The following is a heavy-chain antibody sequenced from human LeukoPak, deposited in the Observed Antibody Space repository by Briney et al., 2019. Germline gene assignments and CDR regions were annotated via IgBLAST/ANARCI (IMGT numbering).Heavy chain of an antibody. CDR1: GFTFSSYS. Sequence: GGSLRLSRAASGFTFSSYSMNWVRQAPGKGLEWVSYISSSSSTIYYADSVKGRFTISRDNAKNSLYLQMNSLRAEDTAVYYCARAFRGYDSTYYFDYWGQGTLVTVSS. V-gene: IGHV3-48*04. CDR2: ISSSSSTI. J-gene: IGHJ4*02. CDR3: ARAFRGYDSTYYFDY. D-gene: IGHD1-20*01.